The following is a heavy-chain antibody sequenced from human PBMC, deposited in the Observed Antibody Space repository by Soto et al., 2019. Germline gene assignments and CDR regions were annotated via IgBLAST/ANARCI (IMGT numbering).Heavy chain of an antibody. V-gene: IGHV3-23*01. J-gene: IGHJ6*02. CDR2: VTANGGST. CDR1: GFTLSVYA. D-gene: IGHD2-21*02. CDR3: ASLGVGDWANYYYYYCMDV. Sequence: GGSLRLSFAATGFTLSVYAMTWDRQAPGKGLERVSAVTANGGSTYSADSVNGRFTISRDNSKNTLFLQMNSLRAEDTAVYYCASLGVGDWANYYYYYCMDVWGQGTTVTVSS.